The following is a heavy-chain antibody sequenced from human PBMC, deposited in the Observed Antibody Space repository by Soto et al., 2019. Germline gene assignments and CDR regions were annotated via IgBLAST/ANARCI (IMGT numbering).Heavy chain of an antibody. CDR1: GFTFSSYW. Sequence: EVQLVESGGGLVQPGGSLRLSCAASGFTFSSYWMHWVRQAPGKGLVWVSRINSDGSSTSYADSVKGRFTISSDNAKNTLDLQMNSLRAEDTAVYYCARDSADDYPNYYYYVMDVWGQGTTVTVSS. CDR3: ARDSADDYPNYYYYVMDV. CDR2: INSDGSST. D-gene: IGHD3-16*01. J-gene: IGHJ6*02. V-gene: IGHV3-74*01.